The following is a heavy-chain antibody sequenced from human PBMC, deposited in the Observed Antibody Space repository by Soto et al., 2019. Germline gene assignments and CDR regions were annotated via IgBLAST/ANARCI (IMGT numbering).Heavy chain of an antibody. CDR2: FDPEDGET. CDR1: GYSLTELS. CDR3: ATVPSYLIFDP. J-gene: IGHJ5*02. V-gene: IGHV1-24*01. Sequence: GASGKVCWKGSGYSLTELSMHWVRQAPGKGLEWMGGFDPEDGETIYAQKFQGRVTMTEDTSTDTAYMELSSLRSEDTAVYYCATVPSYLIFDPWGQGTLVPVSS.